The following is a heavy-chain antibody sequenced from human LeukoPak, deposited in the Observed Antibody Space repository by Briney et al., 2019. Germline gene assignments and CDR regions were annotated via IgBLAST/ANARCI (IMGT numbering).Heavy chain of an antibody. D-gene: IGHD3-22*01. CDR3: ARSRYDSSGPRPLFDY. CDR2: ISSSDTII. Sequence: PGGSLSLSRAASGFTFSDYYMSWIRQAPGKGLEWFSYISSSDTIIYYADSVKGRFTISRDNAKNSLYLQMNGLRAEDTAVYYCARSRYDSSGPRPLFDYWGQGTLVTVSS. V-gene: IGHV3-11*04. CDR1: GFTFSDYY. J-gene: IGHJ4*02.